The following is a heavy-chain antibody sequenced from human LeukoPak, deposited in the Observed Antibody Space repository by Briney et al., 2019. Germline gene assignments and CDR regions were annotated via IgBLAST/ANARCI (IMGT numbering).Heavy chain of an antibody. CDR3: ASGMAVAANWFDP. CDR2: INQDGSVK. J-gene: IGHJ5*02. Sequence: GGSLRLSCAASGFTFSSYWMSWVRQAPGKGLEWVANINQDGSVKYYVDSVKGRFTISRDNAKNSLYLQMNSLRAEDTAVYYCASGMAVAANWFDPWGQGTLVTVSS. V-gene: IGHV3-7*01. D-gene: IGHD6-19*01. CDR1: GFTFSSYW.